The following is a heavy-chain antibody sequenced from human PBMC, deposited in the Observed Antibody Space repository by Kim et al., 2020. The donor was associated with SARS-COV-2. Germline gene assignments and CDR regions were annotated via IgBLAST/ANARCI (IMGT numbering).Heavy chain of an antibody. D-gene: IGHD3-9*01. V-gene: IGHV1-18*01. Sequence: ASVKVSCKASGYTFTSYGITWVRQAPGQGLEWMGWINSKNGDTKYAENLQGRVIMTTDISTNTVDLDLGSLTSADTAGYYCASADDTLTGYVEYWGQGTL. CDR2: INSKNGDT. CDR1: GYTFTSYG. CDR3: ASADDTLTGYVEY. J-gene: IGHJ4*02.